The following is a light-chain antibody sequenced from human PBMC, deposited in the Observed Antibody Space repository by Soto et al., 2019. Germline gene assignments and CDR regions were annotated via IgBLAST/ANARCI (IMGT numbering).Light chain of an antibody. CDR3: SSLYV. J-gene: IGLJ1*01. V-gene: IGLV2-14*01. CDR2: DVS. Sequence: QSALTQPASVSGSPGQSITISCTGTSSDVGGYNYVSWYQQHPGKAPKLMIYDVSNRPSGVSNRFSGSKSGNTASLTISGLQAEDEADYRSSSLYVFGTGTKVTVL. CDR1: SSDVGGYNY.